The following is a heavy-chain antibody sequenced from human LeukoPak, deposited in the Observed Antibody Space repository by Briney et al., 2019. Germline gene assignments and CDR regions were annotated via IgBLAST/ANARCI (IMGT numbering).Heavy chain of an antibody. V-gene: IGHV1-2*02. J-gene: IGHJ5*02. CDR1: GYTFTGYY. Sequence: ASVKVSCKASGYTFTGYYMHWVRQAPGQGLEWMGWINPNSGGTNYAQKFQGRVTMTRDTSISTAYMELSRLRSDDTAVYYCAREDYYDSGGYYGWFDPWGQGTLVTVSS. D-gene: IGHD3-22*01. CDR2: INPNSGGT. CDR3: AREDYYDSGGYYGWFDP.